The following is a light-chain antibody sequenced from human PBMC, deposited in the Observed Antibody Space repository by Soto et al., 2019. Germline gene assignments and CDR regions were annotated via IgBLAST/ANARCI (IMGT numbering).Light chain of an antibody. CDR3: PQYGSSPLT. J-gene: IGKJ4*01. CDR1: QSVSSSY. V-gene: IGKV3-20*01. CDR2: AAS. Sequence: EIVLTQSPGTLSLSPGERATLSCRASQSVSSSYLAWYQQKPGQAPRLLIYAASSRATGIPDRFSGSGSGTDFTLTISRLEPEDFAVFYCPQYGSSPLTFGGGTKVEIK.